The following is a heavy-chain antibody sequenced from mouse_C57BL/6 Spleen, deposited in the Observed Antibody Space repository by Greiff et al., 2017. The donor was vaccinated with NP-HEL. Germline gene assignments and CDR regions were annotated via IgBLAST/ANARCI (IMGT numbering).Heavy chain of an antibody. CDR3: ARNPLYGSGGNYAMDY. CDR1: GFSLTSYG. Sequence: VKLVESGPGLVQPSQSLSITCTVSGFSLTSYGVHWVRQSPGKGLEWLGVIWSGGSTDYNAAFISRLSISKDNSKSQVFFKMNSLQADDTAIYYCARNPLYGSGGNYAMDYWGQGTSVTVSS. CDR2: IWSGGST. V-gene: IGHV2-2*01. J-gene: IGHJ4*01. D-gene: IGHD1-1*01.